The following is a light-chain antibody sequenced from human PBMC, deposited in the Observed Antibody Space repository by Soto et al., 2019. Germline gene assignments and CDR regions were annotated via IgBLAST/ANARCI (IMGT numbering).Light chain of an antibody. V-gene: IGKV3-20*01. CDR2: GAS. J-gene: IGKJ1*01. Sequence: EIVMTQSPATLSVSPGEGAALSCRASQSIARNLAWYQQKPGQAPTLLIYGASIRAAGIPDRFSGSGSGTDFTLTIRRLEPDDFAVYYCQQYGSSPRTFGQGTKVDIK. CDR1: QSIARN. CDR3: QQYGSSPRT.